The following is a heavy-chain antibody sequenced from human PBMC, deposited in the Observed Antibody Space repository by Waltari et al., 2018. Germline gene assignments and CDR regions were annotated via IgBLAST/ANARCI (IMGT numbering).Heavy chain of an antibody. V-gene: IGHV3-7*01. Sequence: EVQLVESGGGLVQPGGSLRLSCVASGSTFSSSWMSWVRQAPGKGLEWVANTNEDGTAKHYVDSVKGRFTISRDNAKNSLYLQMSDLRAEDTAVYYCARHWNWAWDYWGQGTLVTVSS. CDR3: ARHWNWAWDY. D-gene: IGHD1-7*01. CDR1: GSTFSSSW. CDR2: TNEDGTAK. J-gene: IGHJ4*02.